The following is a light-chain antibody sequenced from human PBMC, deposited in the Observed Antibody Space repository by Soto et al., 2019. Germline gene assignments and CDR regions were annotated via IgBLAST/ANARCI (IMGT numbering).Light chain of an antibody. J-gene: IGKJ1*01. CDR3: QHYNSYSEA. Sequence: PSTLSASIGDRVTITCRASQSVSSWLGWYQQKPGKAPKLLIYDASSLESGVPSRFSGSGSGTEFTLTISSLQPDDFATYYCQHYNSYSEAFGQGTKVDIK. V-gene: IGKV1-5*01. CDR1: QSVSSW. CDR2: DAS.